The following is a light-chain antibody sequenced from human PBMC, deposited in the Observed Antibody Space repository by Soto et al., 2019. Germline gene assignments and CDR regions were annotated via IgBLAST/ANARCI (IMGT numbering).Light chain of an antibody. CDR1: RSDIGRYNY. CDR3: QSYDSTLSGLI. J-gene: IGLJ2*01. CDR2: EVT. Sequence: QSALAQPASVSGSPGQSITISCTGTRSDIGRYNYVSWYQQHPGEAPKLLIYEVTYRPSGVSARFSGSKSGSTASLTISGLQAEDEADYYCQSYDSTLSGLIFGPGTKLTVL. V-gene: IGLV2-14*01.